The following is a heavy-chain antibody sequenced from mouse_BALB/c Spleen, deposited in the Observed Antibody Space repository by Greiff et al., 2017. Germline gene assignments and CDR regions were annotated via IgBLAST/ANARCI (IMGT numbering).Heavy chain of an antibody. CDR1: GFTFTDYY. J-gene: IGHJ1*01. CDR3: ARDTYWYFDV. Sequence: DVMLVESGGGLVQPGGSLRLSCATSGFTFTDYYMSWVRQPPGKALEWLGFIRNKANGYTTEYSASVKGRFTISRDNSQSILYLQMNTLRAEDSATYYCARDTYWYFDVWGAGTTVTVSS. CDR2: IRNKANGYTT. V-gene: IGHV7-3*02.